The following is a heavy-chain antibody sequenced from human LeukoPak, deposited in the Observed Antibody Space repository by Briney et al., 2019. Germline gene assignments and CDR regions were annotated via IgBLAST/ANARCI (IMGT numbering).Heavy chain of an antibody. D-gene: IGHD4-17*01. V-gene: IGHV3-23*01. J-gene: IGHJ4*02. CDR1: GFTFSSYA. CDR2: ISGSGGST. Sequence: GSLRLSCAASGFTFSSYAMSWVRQAPGKGLEWVSAISGSGGSTYYADSVKGRFTISRDNSKNTLYLQMNSLRAEDTAVYYCASSRVPRPTVTPDWYFDYWGQGTLVTVSS. CDR3: ASSRVPRPTVTPDWYFDY.